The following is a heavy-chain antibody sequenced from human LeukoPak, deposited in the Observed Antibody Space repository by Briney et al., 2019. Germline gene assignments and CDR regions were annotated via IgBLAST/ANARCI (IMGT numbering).Heavy chain of an antibody. CDR3: ARRGFPVRLHGLDY. V-gene: IGHV4-39*01. CDR1: GVSISDISGGPYY. CDR2: GHCSGDT. J-gene: IGHJ4*02. Sequence: SETLSLTCTLSGVSISDISGGPYYWGWIRQPPGKGLEWIGSGHCSGDTYNPSLKSRVTISIDTTQNQFSLRVMLMIAVNTAVNYCARRGFPVRLHGLDYWGQGTLVTVSS. D-gene: IGHD3-22*01.